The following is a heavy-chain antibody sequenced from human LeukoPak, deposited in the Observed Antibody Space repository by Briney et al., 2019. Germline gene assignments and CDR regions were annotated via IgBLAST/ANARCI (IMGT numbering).Heavy chain of an antibody. CDR3: ARAAYNSSPDY. V-gene: IGHV3-30*03. Sequence: GRSLRLSCAASGFTFSSFGMHWVRQAPGKGLEWVAVLSYDGSSKYYIDSVKGRFTISRDNSKNTLYLQMNSLRDEDTAVYYCARAAYNSSPDYWGQGTLVTVSS. D-gene: IGHD6-13*01. J-gene: IGHJ4*02. CDR2: LSYDGSSK. CDR1: GFTFSSFG.